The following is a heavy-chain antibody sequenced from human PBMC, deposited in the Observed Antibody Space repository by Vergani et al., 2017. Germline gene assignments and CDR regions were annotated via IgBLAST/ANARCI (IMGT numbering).Heavy chain of an antibody. D-gene: IGHD1-26*01. CDR2: MNPNSGNT. CDR1: GYTFTSYD. CDR3: ARGRSELLNGDNWFDP. Sequence: QVQLVPSGAEVKKPGASVKVSCKASGYTFTSYDINWVRQATGQGLEWMGWMNPNSGNTGYAQKFQGRVTLTRNTSISTAYMELSSLRSEDTAVYYCARGRSELLNGDNWFDPWGQGTLVTVSS. J-gene: IGHJ5*02. V-gene: IGHV1-8*01.